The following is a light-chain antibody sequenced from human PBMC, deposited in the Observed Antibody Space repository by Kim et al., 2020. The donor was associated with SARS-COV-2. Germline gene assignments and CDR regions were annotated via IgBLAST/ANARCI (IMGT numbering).Light chain of an antibody. CDR3: QQYGSSEWT. J-gene: IGKJ1*01. CDR2: GAS. Sequence: FPGERATLSCRASQSVSSSYLAWYQQKPGQAPRLLIYGASSRATGIPDRFSGSGSGTDFTHTISRLEPEDFAVYYCQQYGSSEWTFGQGTKVDIK. V-gene: IGKV3-20*01. CDR1: QSVSSSY.